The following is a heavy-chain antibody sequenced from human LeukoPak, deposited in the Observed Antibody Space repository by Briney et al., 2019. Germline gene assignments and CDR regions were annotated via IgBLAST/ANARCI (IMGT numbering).Heavy chain of an antibody. CDR2: IYTSGST. Sequence: SETLSLTCTVSGGSISSYYWSWIRQPAGKGLEWIGRIYTSGSTNYNPSLKSRVTMSVDTSKNRFSLKLSSVTAADTAVYYCAREGPRARDYGGSPMIYAFDIWGQGTMVTVSS. D-gene: IGHD4-23*01. CDR1: GGSISSYY. J-gene: IGHJ3*02. V-gene: IGHV4-4*07. CDR3: AREGPRARDYGGSPMIYAFDI.